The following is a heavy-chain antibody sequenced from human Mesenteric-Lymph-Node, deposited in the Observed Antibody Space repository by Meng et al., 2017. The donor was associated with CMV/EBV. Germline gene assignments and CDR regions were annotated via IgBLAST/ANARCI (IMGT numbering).Heavy chain of an antibody. CDR2: INTDNGNT. CDR3: ARGSLAGLLDY. CDR1: GYSFTTYA. V-gene: IGHV1-3*04. Sequence: SGKASGYSFTTYATHWVRQAPGQRLEWMGWINTDNGNTRYSQKFQGRVTITRDTSASTAYMELSSLRSEDTAVYYCARGSLAGLLDYWGQGTLVTVSS. D-gene: IGHD6-19*01. J-gene: IGHJ4*02.